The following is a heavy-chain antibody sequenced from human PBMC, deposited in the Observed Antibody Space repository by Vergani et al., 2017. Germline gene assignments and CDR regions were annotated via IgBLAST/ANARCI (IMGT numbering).Heavy chain of an antibody. CDR1: GFTFSSYS. Sequence: EVQLVESGGGLVKPGGSLRLSCAASGFTFSSYSMNWVRQAPGKGLEWVSSISSSSSYIYYADSVKGRFTISRDNAKNSLYLQMNSLRAEDTAVYYCARDTYYYDSSGLGPFDYWGQGTLGTVSS. J-gene: IGHJ4*02. D-gene: IGHD3-22*01. CDR3: ARDTYYYDSSGLGPFDY. CDR2: ISSSSSYI. V-gene: IGHV3-21*01.